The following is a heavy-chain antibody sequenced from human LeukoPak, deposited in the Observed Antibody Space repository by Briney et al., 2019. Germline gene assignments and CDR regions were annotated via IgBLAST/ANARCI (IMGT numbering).Heavy chain of an antibody. CDR1: GGSFSGYY. V-gene: IGHV4-34*01. CDR3: ARPGRDILTGYYRPVKWDYYYGMDV. CDR2: INHSGST. J-gene: IGHJ6*04. Sequence: SETLSLTCAVYGGSFSGYYWSWIRQPPGKGLEWIGEINHSGSTNYNPSLKRRVTISVDTSKNQFSLKLSSVTAADTAVYYCARPGRDILTGYYRPVKWDYYYGMDVWGKGTTVTVSS. D-gene: IGHD3-9*01.